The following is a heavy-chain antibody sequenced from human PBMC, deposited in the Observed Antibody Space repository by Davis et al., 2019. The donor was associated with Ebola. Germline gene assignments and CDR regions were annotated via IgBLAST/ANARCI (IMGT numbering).Heavy chain of an antibody. Sequence: PGGSLRLSCVGSEFTFRSYWFHWVRQAPGMGLEWVSRIDTDGSTTNYADSVRGRFTISRDNAKNTLFLQMNSLRADDTAVYYCARDVGGRAGYWGQGTLVTVSS. J-gene: IGHJ4*02. CDR1: EFTFRSYW. V-gene: IGHV3-74*01. CDR2: IDTDGSTT. CDR3: ARDVGGRAGY.